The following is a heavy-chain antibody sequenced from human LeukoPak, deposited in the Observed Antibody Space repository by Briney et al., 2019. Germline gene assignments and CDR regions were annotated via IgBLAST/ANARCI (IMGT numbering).Heavy chain of an antibody. CDR1: GFTFSSYA. CDR2: ISGSGGST. CDR3: AKVMVSYYYGSGSYYHSELRGRYFDY. D-gene: IGHD3-10*01. J-gene: IGHJ4*02. Sequence: GGSLRLSCAASGFTFSSYAMSWVRQAPGKGLEWVSAISGSGGSTYYADSVKGRFTISRDNSKNTLYLQMNSLRAEDTAVYYCAKVMVSYYYGSGSYYHSELRGRYFDYWGQGTLVTVSS. V-gene: IGHV3-23*01.